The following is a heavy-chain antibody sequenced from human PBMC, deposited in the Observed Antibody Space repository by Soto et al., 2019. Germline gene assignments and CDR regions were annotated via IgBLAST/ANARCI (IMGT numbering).Heavy chain of an antibody. CDR1: GFTFSNYE. D-gene: IGHD3-22*01. CDR2: ISSSGSTI. Sequence: PGGSLRLSCAASGFTFSNYEMNWVRQAPGKGLEWISYISSSGSTIYYADSVKDRFTFSRDNAKNSLYLQMNSLRAEDTAVYYCARDRYDSSGNYFDYWGQGTLVTVSS. V-gene: IGHV3-48*03. J-gene: IGHJ4*02. CDR3: ARDRYDSSGNYFDY.